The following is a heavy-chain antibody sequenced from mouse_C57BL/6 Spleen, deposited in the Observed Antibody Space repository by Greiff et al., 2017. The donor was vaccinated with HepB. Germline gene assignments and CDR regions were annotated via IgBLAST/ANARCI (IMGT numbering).Heavy chain of an antibody. Sequence: EVQLQQSGPELVKPGASVKISCKASGYSFTGYYMNWVKQSPEKSLEWIGEINPSTGGTTYNQKFKVKATLTVDKSSSTAYMQLKSLTSEDSAVYYCARGPYYYGGYFDVWGTGTTVTVSS. CDR3: ARGPYYYGGYFDV. V-gene: IGHV1-42*01. CDR2: INPSTGGT. CDR1: GYSFTGYY. J-gene: IGHJ1*03. D-gene: IGHD1-1*01.